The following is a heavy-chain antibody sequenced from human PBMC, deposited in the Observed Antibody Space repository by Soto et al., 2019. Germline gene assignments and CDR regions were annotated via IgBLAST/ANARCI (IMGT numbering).Heavy chain of an antibody. D-gene: IGHD6-6*01. V-gene: IGHV1-69*01. J-gene: IGHJ6*02. Sequence: QVQLVQSGAEVKKPGSSVKVSCKASGGTFSSYAISWVRQAPGQGLEWMGGIIPIFGTANYAQKFQGRVTITADESTSTAYMELSSLRSEDTSVYYCARVAGVEAARQEYYYYYGMDVWGQGTTVTVSS. CDR2: IIPIFGTA. CDR3: ARVAGVEAARQEYYYYYGMDV. CDR1: GGTFSSYA.